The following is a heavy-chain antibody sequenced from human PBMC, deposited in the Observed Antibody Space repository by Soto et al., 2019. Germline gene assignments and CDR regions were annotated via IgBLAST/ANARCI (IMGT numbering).Heavy chain of an antibody. J-gene: IGHJ6*02. D-gene: IGHD2-2*01. CDR1: GGSISSSSYY. CDR3: ARLVVVPAAQRGYYYYYGMDV. CDR2: IYYSGST. Sequence: SETLSLTCTVSGGSISSSSYYWGWIRQPPGKGLEWIGNIYYSGSTYYNPSLKSRVTISVDTSKNQFSLKLSSVTAADTAVYYCARLVVVPAAQRGYYYYYGMDVWGQGTTVTVSS. V-gene: IGHV4-39*01.